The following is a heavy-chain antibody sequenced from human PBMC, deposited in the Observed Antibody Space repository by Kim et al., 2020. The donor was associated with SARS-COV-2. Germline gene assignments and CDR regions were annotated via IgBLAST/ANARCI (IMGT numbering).Heavy chain of an antibody. CDR1: GGTFSSYA. Sequence: SVKVSCKASGGTFSSYAISWVRQAPGQGLEWMGGIIPIFGTANYAQKFQGRVTITEDESTSTAYMELSSLRSEDTAVYYCARGYYGSGSYYPLPSHKYYYYGMDVWGQGTTVTVSS. CDR2: IIPIFGTA. V-gene: IGHV1-69*13. J-gene: IGHJ6*02. D-gene: IGHD3-10*01. CDR3: ARGYYGSGSYYPLPSHKYYYYGMDV.